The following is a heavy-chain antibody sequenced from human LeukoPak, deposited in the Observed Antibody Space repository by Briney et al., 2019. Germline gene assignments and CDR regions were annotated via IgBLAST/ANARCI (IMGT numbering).Heavy chain of an antibody. Sequence: PGGSLRLSCAASGFTFRSYGMHWVRQAPGKGLEWVAVIWHDGNNENYADSVKGRFTISRDNSKNTLSLQMNSLRAEDTGVYYCAGDKGSGEPIDYWGQGTLVTVSS. J-gene: IGHJ4*02. V-gene: IGHV3-33*01. CDR3: AGDKGSGEPIDY. D-gene: IGHD2-21*01. CDR2: IWHDGNNE. CDR1: GFTFRSYG.